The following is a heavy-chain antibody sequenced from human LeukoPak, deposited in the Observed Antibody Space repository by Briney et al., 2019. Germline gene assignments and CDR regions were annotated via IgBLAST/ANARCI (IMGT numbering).Heavy chain of an antibody. CDR2: ISSRGSTI. CDR3: ARDPHSSSWYRGGGFDY. J-gene: IGHJ4*02. Sequence: GGSLRLSCAASGFTFSSYEMNWVRQAPGKGLEWVSYISSRGSTIYYADSVKGRFTISRDNAKNSLYLQMNSLRAEDTAVYYCARDPHSSSWYRGGGFDYWGQGTLVTVSS. CDR1: GFTFSSYE. V-gene: IGHV3-48*03. D-gene: IGHD6-13*01.